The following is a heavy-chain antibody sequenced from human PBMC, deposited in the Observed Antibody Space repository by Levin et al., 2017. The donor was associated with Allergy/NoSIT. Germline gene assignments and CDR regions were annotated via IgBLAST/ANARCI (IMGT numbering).Heavy chain of an antibody. CDR1: GGTFSSYA. V-gene: IGHV1-69*06. D-gene: IGHD3-22*01. Sequence: SVKVSCKASGGTFSSYAISWVRQAPGQGLEWMGGIIPIFGTANYAQKFQGRVTITADKSTSTAYMELSSLRSEDTAVYYCASDGRYYDSSGYYFDAFDSWGQGTMVTVSS. CDR2: IIPIFGTA. J-gene: IGHJ3*02. CDR3: ASDGRYYDSSGYYFDAFDS.